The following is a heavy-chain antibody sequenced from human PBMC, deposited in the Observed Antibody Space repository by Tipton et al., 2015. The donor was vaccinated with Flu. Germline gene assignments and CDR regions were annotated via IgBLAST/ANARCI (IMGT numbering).Heavy chain of an antibody. J-gene: IGHJ4*02. D-gene: IGHD6-19*01. CDR1: GFTFGSYA. V-gene: IGHV3-23*01. Sequence: SLRLSCAASGFTFGSYAMSWVRQAPGKGLEWVSTISGSGDNTYYADSVKGRFTISRDNSKNTLYLQMNSLRAEDTAVYYCAREYSSGWYFDYWGQGTLVTVSS. CDR2: ISGSGDNT. CDR3: AREYSSGWYFDY.